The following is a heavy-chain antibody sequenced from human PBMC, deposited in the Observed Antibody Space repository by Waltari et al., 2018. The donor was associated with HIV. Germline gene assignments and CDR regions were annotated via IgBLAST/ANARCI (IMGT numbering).Heavy chain of an antibody. V-gene: IGHV3-49*03. J-gene: IGHJ4*02. CDR3: AAMRDLGYYFDY. CDR1: GFRFGDYA. CDR2: IRSNFDGGTT. D-gene: IGHD6-13*01. Sequence: DVQVEQSGGALVQPGRSLRPSCRTSGFRFGDYAMSWLRQAPGKGVQWVSFIRSNFDGGTTEYAASVKLRFTISRDDSKGIAYLQMTSVRLDDTAVYFCAAMRDLGYYFDYWGQGTPVTVSS.